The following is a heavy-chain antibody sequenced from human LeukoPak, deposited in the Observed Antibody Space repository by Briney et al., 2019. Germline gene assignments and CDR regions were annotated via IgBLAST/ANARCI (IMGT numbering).Heavy chain of an antibody. D-gene: IGHD1-14*01. V-gene: IGHV3-21*01. CDR3: ARARRTADAFDI. Sequence: GGSLRLSCAASGFTFSSYSMNWVRQAPGKGLEWVSSISSSSSYIYYADSVKGRFTISRDNAKNSLYLQMNSLRAEDTAVYYCARARRTADAFDIWGQGTMVTVSS. J-gene: IGHJ3*02. CDR2: ISSSSSYI. CDR1: GFTFSSYS.